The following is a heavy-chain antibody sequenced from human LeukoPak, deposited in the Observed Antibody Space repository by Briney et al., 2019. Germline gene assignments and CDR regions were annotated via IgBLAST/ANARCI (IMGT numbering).Heavy chain of an antibody. CDR1: GFTFSSYS. CDR2: ISSSSSYI. V-gene: IGHV3-21*01. D-gene: IGHD3-16*02. Sequence: GGSLRLSCAASGFTFSSYSMNWVRQAPGKGLEWVSSISSSSSYIYYADSVKGRFPISRDNAKNSLYLQMNSLRAEDTAVYYCASIPYDYVWGSYRYPNDAFDIWGQGTMVTVSS. J-gene: IGHJ3*02. CDR3: ASIPYDYVWGSYRYPNDAFDI.